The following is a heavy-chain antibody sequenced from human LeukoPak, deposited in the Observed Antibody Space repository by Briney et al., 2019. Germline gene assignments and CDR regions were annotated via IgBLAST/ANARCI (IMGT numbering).Heavy chain of an antibody. CDR3: AKLGSSTWHAFYFES. CDR1: GFTFSNYA. V-gene: IGHV3-23*01. Sequence: PGGSLRLSCAASGFTFSNYAMSWLRQAPGGGLEWVSGITGSGSTTYYADSVKGRFTISRDSSGNTLDLQMNSLRAEDTALYYCAKLGSSTWHAFYFESWGQGTLVTVSS. CDR2: ITGSGSTT. J-gene: IGHJ4*02. D-gene: IGHD6-13*01.